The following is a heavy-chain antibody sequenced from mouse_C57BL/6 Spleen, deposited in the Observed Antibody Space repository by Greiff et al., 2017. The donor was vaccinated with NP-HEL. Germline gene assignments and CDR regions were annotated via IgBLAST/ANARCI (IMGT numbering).Heavy chain of an antibody. Sequence: VQLQQSGPELVKPGASVKIPCKASGYTFTDYNMDWVKQSHGKSLEWIGDINPNNGGTIYNQKFKGKATLTVDKSSSTAYMELRSLTSEDTAVYYCARSLLPFSFAYWGQGTLVTVSA. CDR1: GYTFTDYN. V-gene: IGHV1-18*01. J-gene: IGHJ3*01. CDR3: ARSLLPFSFAY. D-gene: IGHD2-10*01. CDR2: INPNNGGT.